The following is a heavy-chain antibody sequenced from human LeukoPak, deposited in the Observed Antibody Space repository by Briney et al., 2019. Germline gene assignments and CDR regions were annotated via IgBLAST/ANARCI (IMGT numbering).Heavy chain of an antibody. CDR2: IYYSGST. CDR3: ARVPDCSGGSCYFEGAFDI. CDR1: GGSISSYY. J-gene: IGHJ3*02. Sequence: PSETLSLTCTVSGGSISSYYWSWIRQPPGKGLEWIGYIYYSGSTNYNPSLKSRVTISVDTSKNQFSLKLSSVTAADTAVYYCARVPDCSGGSCYFEGAFDIWGQGTMVTVSS. V-gene: IGHV4-59*01. D-gene: IGHD2-15*01.